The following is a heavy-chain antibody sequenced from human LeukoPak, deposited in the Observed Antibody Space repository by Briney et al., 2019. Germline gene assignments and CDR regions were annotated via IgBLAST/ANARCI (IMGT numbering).Heavy chain of an antibody. J-gene: IGHJ4*02. CDR1: GDSISGSNYY. CDR2: IYYNGGT. D-gene: IGHD1-1*01. CDR3: SRESAGTTIHY. V-gene: IGHV4-39*07. Sequence: SETLSLTCTVSGDSISGSNYYWGWIRQSPGRGLEWIGSIYYNGGTYFNPSLKSRVTISLDMSKNQFSLQLRSVTAADTAVYYCSRESAGTTIHYWGQGTLVTVSS.